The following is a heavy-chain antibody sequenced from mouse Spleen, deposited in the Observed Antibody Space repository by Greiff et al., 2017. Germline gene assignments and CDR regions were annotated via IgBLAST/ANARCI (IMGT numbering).Heavy chain of an antibody. J-gene: IGHJ4*01. CDR3: ATSLMDY. V-gene: IGHV1-42*01. CDR1: GYSFTGYY. CDR2: INPSTGGT. Sequence: VQLQQSGPELVKPGASVKISCKASGYSFTGYYMNWVKQSPEKSLEWIGEINPSTGGTTYNQKFKAKATLTVDKSSSTAYMQLKSLTSEDSAVYYCATSLMDYWGQGTSVTVSS.